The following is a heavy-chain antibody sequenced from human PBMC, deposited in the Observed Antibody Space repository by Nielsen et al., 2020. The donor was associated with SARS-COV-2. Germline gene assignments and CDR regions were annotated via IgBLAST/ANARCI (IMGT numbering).Heavy chain of an antibody. CDR1: GFAFSSYW. Sequence: GESLKISCAASGFAFSSYWMHWVRQVSGSGLAWVSRVNSDGTIISYADSVKGRFTISRDNAKNTLYLQMNSLRAEDTAVYYCARGRWLQPAPWFDPWGQGTLVTVSS. CDR2: VNSDGTII. J-gene: IGHJ5*02. V-gene: IGHV3-74*01. D-gene: IGHD5-24*01. CDR3: ARGRWLQPAPWFDP.